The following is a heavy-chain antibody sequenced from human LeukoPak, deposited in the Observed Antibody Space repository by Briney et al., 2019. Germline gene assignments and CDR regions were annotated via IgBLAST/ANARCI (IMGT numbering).Heavy chain of an antibody. V-gene: IGHV4-39*07. Sequence: SETLSLTCTVSGGSISSSSYYWGWIRQPPGKGLEWIGSIYYSGSTYYNPSLKSRVTISVDTSKNQFSLKLSSVTAADTAVYYCARGTHYDILTGYYTDGAFDIWGQGTMVTVSS. CDR1: GGSISSSSYY. CDR3: ARGTHYDILTGYYTDGAFDI. D-gene: IGHD3-9*01. J-gene: IGHJ3*02. CDR2: IYYSGST.